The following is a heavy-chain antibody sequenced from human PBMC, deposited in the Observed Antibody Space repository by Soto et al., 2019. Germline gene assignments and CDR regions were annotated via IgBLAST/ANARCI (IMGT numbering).Heavy chain of an antibody. CDR1: GGSFSGYY. J-gene: IGHJ4*02. CDR3: ARVRGYSYGY. V-gene: IGHV4-34*01. Sequence: SETLSLTCAVYGGSFSGYYWSWIRQPPGKGLEWIGEINHSGSTNYNPSLKSRVTISVDTSKNQFSLKLSSVTAADTAVYYCARVRGYSYGYWGQGTLVTVSS. CDR2: INHSGST. D-gene: IGHD5-18*01.